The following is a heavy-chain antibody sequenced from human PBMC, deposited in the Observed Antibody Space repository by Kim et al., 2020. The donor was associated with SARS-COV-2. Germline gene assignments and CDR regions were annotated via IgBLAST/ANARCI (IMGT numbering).Heavy chain of an antibody. CDR2: INEDGSVT. CDR3: ARDRRYSLDY. V-gene: IGHV3-7*01. D-gene: IGHD1-1*01. Sequence: GGSLRLSCAASGFTFTNNWMSWVRQAPGKGLEWWAKINEDGSVTYYVNSVEGRFTISRDNAKNSLYLQMDSLRVDDTAIYYCARDRRYSLDYWGQGTRVTVSS. J-gene: IGHJ4*02. CDR1: GFTFTNNW.